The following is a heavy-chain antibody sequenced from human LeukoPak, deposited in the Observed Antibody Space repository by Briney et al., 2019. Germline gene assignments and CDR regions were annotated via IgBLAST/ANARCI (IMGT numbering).Heavy chain of an antibody. V-gene: IGHV3-23*01. J-gene: IGHJ4*02. Sequence: GGSLRLSCAASGFTLSDFAMSWVRQAPGKWLEWVSAISGSSNSTYYTSSVKGRFTISRDNSKNTLYIQMSRLRAADTATYYCAKDRRAYDHGDSGFDYWGRGNLVSVSS. CDR1: GFTLSDFA. D-gene: IGHD4-17*01. CDR2: ISGSSNST. CDR3: AKDRRAYDHGDSGFDY.